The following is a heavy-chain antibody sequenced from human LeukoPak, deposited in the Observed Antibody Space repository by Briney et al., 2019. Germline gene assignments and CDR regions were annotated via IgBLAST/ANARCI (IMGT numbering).Heavy chain of an antibody. CDR1: GFTFSSYS. Sequence: GGSLRLSCAASGFTFSSYSMNWVRQAPGKGLEWVSSISSSSSYIYYADSVKGRFTISRDNAKNSLYLQMNSLRAEDTAVYYCARGASKNEIVVVPAAECGMDVWGQGTTVTVSS. D-gene: IGHD2-2*01. CDR2: ISSSSSYI. CDR3: ARGASKNEIVVVPAAECGMDV. J-gene: IGHJ6*02. V-gene: IGHV3-21*01.